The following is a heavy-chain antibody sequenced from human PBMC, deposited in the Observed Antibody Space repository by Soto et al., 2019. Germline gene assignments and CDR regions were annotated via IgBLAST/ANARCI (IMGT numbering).Heavy chain of an antibody. Sequence: EVQLVESGGGLEQPGGSLRLSCGTSGFMFEDYAMHWVRQAPGKGLEWVSGINWNGVNKGYADSVLGRFTISRDNAKNSLYLQMDSLRGEDTAVYYCVRGGSNYASWGQGTLVTVSS. CDR2: INWNGVNK. V-gene: IGHV3-9*01. D-gene: IGHD4-4*01. CDR1: GFMFEDYA. CDR3: VRGGSNYAS. J-gene: IGHJ5*02.